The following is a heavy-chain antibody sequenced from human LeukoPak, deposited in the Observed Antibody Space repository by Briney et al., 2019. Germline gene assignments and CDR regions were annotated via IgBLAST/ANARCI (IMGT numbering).Heavy chain of an antibody. CDR3: ARRMATTGRYYFDY. CDR1: GDSISSVNYY. Sequence: NPSQTLSLTCTVSGDSISSVNYYWSWIRQPPGKGLEWIGYISYSGTTYYSASLKSRVTISRDTSKNQFSLNLSSVSAADTAVYYCARRMATTGRYYFDYWGQGTLVTVSS. J-gene: IGHJ4*02. D-gene: IGHD1-1*01. CDR2: ISYSGTT. V-gene: IGHV4-30-4*01.